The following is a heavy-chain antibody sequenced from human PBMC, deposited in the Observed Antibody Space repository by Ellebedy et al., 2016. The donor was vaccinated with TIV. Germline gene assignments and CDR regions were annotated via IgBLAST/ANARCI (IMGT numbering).Heavy chain of an antibody. CDR3: ARSHEENTWHWRYQY. CDR2: IYYTGTT. CDR1: GGSISRTTYY. J-gene: IGHJ1*01. V-gene: IGHV4-39*07. Sequence: SETLSLTXTVSGGSISRTTYYWGWIRQPPGKGLEWLGTIYYTGTTYYNPSLKSRVGMSLDTSKNQFSLTLSSVTAADTAVYYCARSHEENTWHWRYQYWGRGTLVTVSS. D-gene: IGHD1-1*01.